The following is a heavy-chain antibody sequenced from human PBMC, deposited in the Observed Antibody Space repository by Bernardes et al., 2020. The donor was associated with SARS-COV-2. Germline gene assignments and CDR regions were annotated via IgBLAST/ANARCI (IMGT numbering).Heavy chain of an antibody. Sequence: SETLSLTCTVSGDSISGSYWSWIRQPPGKGLEWIGSIYYNGSTNHNPSLKSRVTLSVDTSKNQFSLRLTSLTAADTAVYYCARDAHGNFWSGYYPYWGQGTQVTVSS. D-gene: IGHD3-3*01. CDR3: ARDAHGNFWSGYYPY. V-gene: IGHV4-59*01. CDR2: IYYNGST. CDR1: GDSISGSY. J-gene: IGHJ4*02.